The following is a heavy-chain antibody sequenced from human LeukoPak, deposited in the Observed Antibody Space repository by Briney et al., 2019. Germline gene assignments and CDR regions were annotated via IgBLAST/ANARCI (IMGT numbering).Heavy chain of an antibody. J-gene: IGHJ4*02. CDR1: AGSISSYY. Sequence: SETLSLTCTVSAGSISSYYWTWIRQHPGKGLEWIGCIYYSGSTYYNPSLKSRVTISIDTSKNRFSLRLSSVTAADTAVYYCARGGVVRGVIITNPDYWGQGTLVTASS. CDR3: ARGGVVRGVIITNPDY. CDR2: IYYSGST. V-gene: IGHV4-59*06. D-gene: IGHD3-10*01.